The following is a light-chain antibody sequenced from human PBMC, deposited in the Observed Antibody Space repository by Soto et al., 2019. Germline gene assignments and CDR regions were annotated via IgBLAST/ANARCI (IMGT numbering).Light chain of an antibody. CDR3: SSYTSGSSHYV. V-gene: IGLV1-40*01. CDR1: SSSIGAGYE. Sequence: QSVLTQPPSVSGAPGQRVTISCSGTSSSIGAGYEVHWYHQLPGTAPKLVVSGNGNRPSGVPDRLSASKSGTSASLAITGLQAEDEGHYHCSSYTSGSSHYVFGTGTKLTVL. J-gene: IGLJ1*01. CDR2: GNG.